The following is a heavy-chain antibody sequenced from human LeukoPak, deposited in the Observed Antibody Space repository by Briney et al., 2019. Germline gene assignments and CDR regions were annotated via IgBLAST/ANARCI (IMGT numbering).Heavy chain of an antibody. CDR1: GYTFTNYW. J-gene: IGHJ4*02. V-gene: IGHV5-51*01. Sequence: GESLKISCKASGYTFTNYWIGWVRQMPGKGLEWMGIIYPSDSDTRYSPSFQGQVTISVDKSISTAYLQWSSLKASDTAMYYCAGRQYDSSGYYSVGLDYWGQGTLVTVSS. CDR2: IYPSDSDT. D-gene: IGHD3-22*01. CDR3: AGRQYDSSGYYSVGLDY.